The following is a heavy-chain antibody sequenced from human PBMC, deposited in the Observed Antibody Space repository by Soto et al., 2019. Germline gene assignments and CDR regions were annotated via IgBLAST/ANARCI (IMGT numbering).Heavy chain of an antibody. CDR1: GYTFTSYG. Sequence: VNCKTSGYTFTSYGISWVRQAPGQGLEWMGWISAYNGNTNYAQKLQGRVTMTTDTSTSTAYMELRSLRSDDTAVYYCARIVATKDDAFDIWGQGTMVTVS. D-gene: IGHD5-12*01. CDR2: ISAYNGNT. CDR3: ARIVATKDDAFDI. V-gene: IGHV1-18*01. J-gene: IGHJ3*02.